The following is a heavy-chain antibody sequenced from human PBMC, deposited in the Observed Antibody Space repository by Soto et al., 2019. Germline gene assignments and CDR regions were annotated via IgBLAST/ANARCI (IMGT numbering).Heavy chain of an antibody. V-gene: IGHV4-30-4*01. CDR2: IYHSGST. CDR3: ARERPDGWNFDY. D-gene: IGHD6-19*01. J-gene: IGHJ4*02. Sequence: PSETLSLTCTVSGGSISSGDYYWSWIRQPPGKGLEWIGYIYHSGSTYYNPSLKSRVTISVNTSKNQFSLKLSSVTAADTAVYYCARERPDGWNFDYWGQGTLVTVSS. CDR1: GGSISSGDYY.